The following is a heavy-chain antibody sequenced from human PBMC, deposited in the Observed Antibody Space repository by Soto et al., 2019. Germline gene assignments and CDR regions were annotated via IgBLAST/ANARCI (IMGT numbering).Heavy chain of an antibody. Sequence: LRLSCAASGFTFSGYWMSWVRQAPGKGLEWVVNIKQDGSERYYMDSVRGRFTASRDNAKNSLYLQMNSLRAEDTAVYFCARVAYSYGWIYDYWGQGSLVTVSS. CDR2: IKQDGSER. J-gene: IGHJ4*01. D-gene: IGHD6-19*01. CDR1: GFTFSGYW. V-gene: IGHV3-7*01. CDR3: ARVAYSYGWIYDY.